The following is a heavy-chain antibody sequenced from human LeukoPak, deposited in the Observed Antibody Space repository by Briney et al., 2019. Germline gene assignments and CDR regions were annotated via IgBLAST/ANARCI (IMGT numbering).Heavy chain of an antibody. CDR2: IYPGDSDT. CDR1: GSISTSYW. D-gene: IGHD3-22*01. V-gene: IGHV5-51*01. Sequence: GEALQISCKGSGSISTSYWIGGVRQQAGKGLEWMGIIYPGDSDTRYSPSFQGQVTISADKSISTAYLQWSSLKASDTAMYYCARRGTSGYSNWFDPWGQGTLVTVSS. J-gene: IGHJ5*02. CDR3: ARRGTSGYSNWFDP.